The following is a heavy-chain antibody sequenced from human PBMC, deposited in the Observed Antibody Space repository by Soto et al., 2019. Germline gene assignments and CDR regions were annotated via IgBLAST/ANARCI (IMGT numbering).Heavy chain of an antibody. CDR2: ISFDGNNK. Sequence: QVQLVESGGGVVQPGRSLRLSCAASGFTFSSYGMHWVRQAPGKGLEWVAVISFDGNNKYYADSVKGRFTISRDNSKNTPYLQMNSLRAEDTAVYYCAKDRRPNYYYGMYVWGQGTTVTVSS. J-gene: IGHJ6*02. V-gene: IGHV3-30*18. CDR3: AKDRRPNYYYGMYV. D-gene: IGHD6-25*01. CDR1: GFTFSSYG.